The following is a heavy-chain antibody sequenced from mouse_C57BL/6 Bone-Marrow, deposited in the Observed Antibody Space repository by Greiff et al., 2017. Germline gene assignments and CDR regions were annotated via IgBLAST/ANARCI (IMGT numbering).Heavy chain of an antibody. J-gene: IGHJ3*01. CDR1: GYSFTGYF. D-gene: IGHD2-1*01. V-gene: IGHV1-20*01. CDR3: ARRGDYGNYEAWFAY. CDR2: INPYNGDT. Sequence: EVMLVESGPELVKPGDSVKISCKASGYSFTGYFMNWVMQSHGKSLEWIGRINPYNGDTFYNQKFMGKATLTVDKSSSTAHMELRSLTSEVSAVYYCARRGDYGNYEAWFAYWGQGTLVTVSA.